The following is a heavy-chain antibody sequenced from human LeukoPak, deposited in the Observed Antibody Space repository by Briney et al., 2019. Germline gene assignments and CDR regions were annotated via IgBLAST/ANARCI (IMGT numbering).Heavy chain of an antibody. Sequence: PGGSLRLSCAASGFTVSSNYMSWVRQAPGKGLEWVSAISGSGGSTYYADSVKGRFTISRDNSKNTLYLQMNSLRAEDTAVYYCAKAEWLASAGGENWGQGTLVTVSS. J-gene: IGHJ4*02. D-gene: IGHD6-19*01. CDR3: AKAEWLASAGGEN. CDR1: GFTVSSNY. V-gene: IGHV3-23*01. CDR2: ISGSGGST.